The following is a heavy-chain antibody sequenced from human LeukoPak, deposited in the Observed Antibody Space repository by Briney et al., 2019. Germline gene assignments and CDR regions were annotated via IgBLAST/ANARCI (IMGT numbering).Heavy chain of an antibody. J-gene: IGHJ6*04. CDR3: ARNGEMGVVVITEMDV. V-gene: IGHV3-48*01. Sequence: GGSLRLSCAASGFTFSSYSMNWVRQAPGKGLEWVSYISSSSSTIYYADSVKGRFTISRDNAKNSLYLQMNSLRAEDTAVYYCARNGEMGVVVITEMDVWGKGTTVTVSS. D-gene: IGHD3-22*01. CDR1: GFTFSSYS. CDR2: ISSSSSTI.